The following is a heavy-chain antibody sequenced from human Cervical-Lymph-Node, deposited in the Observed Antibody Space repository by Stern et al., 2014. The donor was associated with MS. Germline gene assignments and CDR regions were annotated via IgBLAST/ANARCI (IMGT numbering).Heavy chain of an antibody. V-gene: IGHV1-18*01. CDR2: ISAYNGNT. Sequence: VQLVQSGAEVKNPGASGKVSCKASGYTFTSYGISWARQSPGQWLECMGWISAYNGNTNYAQKLQGRVTMTTDTSTSTAYMELRSLRSDDTAVYYCARGLLGSENAFDIWVQGTMVTVSS. CDR3: ARGLLGSENAFDI. D-gene: IGHD2-15*01. CDR1: GYTFTSYG. J-gene: IGHJ3*02.